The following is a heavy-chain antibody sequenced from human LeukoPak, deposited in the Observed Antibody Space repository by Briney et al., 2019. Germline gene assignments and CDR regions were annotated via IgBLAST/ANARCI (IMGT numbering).Heavy chain of an antibody. D-gene: IGHD6-13*01. CDR2: INHSGST. CDR1: GGSFSGYY. CDR3: AREGGSSSWYSELDY. Sequence: SETLSLTCAVYGGSFSGYYWSWIRQPPGKGLEWIGEINHSGSTTYNPSLKSRVTISLDMSKNQFSLKLRSVTAADTAVYYCAREGGSSSWYSELDYWGQGTLVTVSS. V-gene: IGHV4-34*01. J-gene: IGHJ4*02.